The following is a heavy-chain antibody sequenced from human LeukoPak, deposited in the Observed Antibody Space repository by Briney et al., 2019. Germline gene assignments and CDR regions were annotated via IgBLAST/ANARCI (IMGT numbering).Heavy chain of an antibody. CDR3: ARERVAVAGTGLDY. CDR1: GYTFTGYY. V-gene: IGHV1-46*01. CDR2: INPSDGST. J-gene: IGHJ4*02. Sequence: EASVKVSCKASGYTFTGYYMHWVRQAPGQGLEWMGIINPSDGSTSYAQKFQGRVTMTRDTSISTAYMELSRLRSDDTAVYYCARERVAVAGTGLDYWGQGTLVTVSS. D-gene: IGHD6-19*01.